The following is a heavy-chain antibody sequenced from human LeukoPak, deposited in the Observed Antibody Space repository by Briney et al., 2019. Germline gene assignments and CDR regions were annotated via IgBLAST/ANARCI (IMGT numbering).Heavy chain of an antibody. CDR2: INPNNGRT. CDR1: GYAFTNYY. V-gene: IGHV1-46*01. Sequence: ASVKVSCKASGYAFTNYYIHWVRQAPGQGLEWMGIINPNNGRTSHAQRFQGRVTMTRDTSTSTVYMELSSLRSEDTAVYYCARDGAKGFDPWGQGTLVTVSS. J-gene: IGHJ5*02. CDR3: ARDGAKGFDP.